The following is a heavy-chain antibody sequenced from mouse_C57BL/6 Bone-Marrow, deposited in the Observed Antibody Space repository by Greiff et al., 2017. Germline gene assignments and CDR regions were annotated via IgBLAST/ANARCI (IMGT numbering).Heavy chain of an antibody. Sequence: QVQLKESGPGLVQPSQSLSITCTVSGFSLTSYGVHWVRQSPGKGLEWLGVIWRGGSTDYNAAFMSRLSITKDNSKSQVFFKMNSLQADDTAIYYCAKKSYGNYVGAMDYWGQGTSVTVSS. CDR2: IWRGGST. CDR3: AKKSYGNYVGAMDY. D-gene: IGHD2-1*01. CDR1: GFSLTSYG. V-gene: IGHV2-5*01. J-gene: IGHJ4*01.